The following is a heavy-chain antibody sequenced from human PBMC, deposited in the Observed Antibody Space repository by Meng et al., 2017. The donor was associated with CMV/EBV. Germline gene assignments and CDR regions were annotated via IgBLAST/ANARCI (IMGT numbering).Heavy chain of an antibody. J-gene: IGHJ1*01. CDR3: ARDRDYSERGYFQH. CDR1: GGSISSSNW. V-gene: IGHV4-4*02. CDR2: IYHSGST. D-gene: IGHD4-11*01. Sequence: SETLSLTCAVSGGSISSSNWWSWVRQPPGKGLEWIGEIYHSGSTNYNPSLKSRVTISVEKSKNQFSLKLSSVTAADTAVYNCARDRDYSERGYFQHWGQGTLVTVSS.